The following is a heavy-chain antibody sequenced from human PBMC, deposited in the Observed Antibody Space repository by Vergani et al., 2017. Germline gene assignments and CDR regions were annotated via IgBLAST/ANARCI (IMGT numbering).Heavy chain of an antibody. D-gene: IGHD4-11*01. CDR3: ARDHRDYNNDPGTLDI. Sequence: QVQLVESGGGLVKPGGSLRLSCAASGFSFSDHYMTWIRQAPGKGLEWVSYISNSGNTIEYAAYVKGRFSISREKDKSSLFLQMDSLRAEDTAVYYCARDHRDYNNDPGTLDIWGQGSMVTVSA. V-gene: IGHV3-11*01. CDR1: GFSFSDHY. CDR2: ISNSGNTI. J-gene: IGHJ3*02.